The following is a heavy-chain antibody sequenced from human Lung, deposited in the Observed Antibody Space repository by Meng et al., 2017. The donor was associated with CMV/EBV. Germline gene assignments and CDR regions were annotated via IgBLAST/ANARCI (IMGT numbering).Heavy chain of an antibody. D-gene: IGHD3-22*01. CDR2: INPSSGGT. J-gene: IGHJ5*02. CDR1: GYTITGYY. V-gene: IGHV1-2*02. CDR3: ARRYSSGYSNWFDP. Sequence: KASGYTITGYYMHWVRQAPGQGLEGMGWINPSSGGTNYAQKFQGRVTMTRDTSISTAYMELSRLRSDDTAVYYCARRYSSGYSNWFDPWGQGTLVTVSS.